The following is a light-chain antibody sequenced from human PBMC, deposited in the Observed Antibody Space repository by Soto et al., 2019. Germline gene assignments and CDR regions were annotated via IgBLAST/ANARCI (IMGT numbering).Light chain of an antibody. CDR2: AAS. Sequence: KMTQSPSSLSASVGDSLTLTCRASQTVTSYLNWYQQKPGKAPKLLIYAASTLQSGVPSRFSGSGSGTEFTLTIISLQPEDFATYYCQQSYSTPRTFAQGTKVDIK. CDR1: QTVTSY. V-gene: IGKV1-39*01. J-gene: IGKJ1*01. CDR3: QQSYSTPRT.